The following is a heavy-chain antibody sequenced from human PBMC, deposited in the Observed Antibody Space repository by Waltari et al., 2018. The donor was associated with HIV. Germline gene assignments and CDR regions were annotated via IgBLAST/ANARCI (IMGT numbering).Heavy chain of an antibody. CDR2: IKFDGKNR. D-gene: IGHD2-21*02. Sequence: QAQLMQSGGGVVRPGGSLRISCSASKFKFSDFKFSDYGIHWVRQAPGKGREWVACIKFDGKNRYYVESVKGRFTISRDNSKNIVYLQMNSLRVEDSAIYYCAKDRGTGLRLGWFDPWGQGTLVTVSS. CDR3: AKDRGTGLRLGWFDP. J-gene: IGHJ5*02. V-gene: IGHV3-30*02. CDR1: KFKFSDFKFSDYG.